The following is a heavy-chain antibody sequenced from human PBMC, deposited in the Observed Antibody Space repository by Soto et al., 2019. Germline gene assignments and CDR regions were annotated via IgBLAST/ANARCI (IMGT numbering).Heavy chain of an antibody. CDR2: INHSGST. CDR3: ARGGFGEGMDV. J-gene: IGHJ6*02. CDR1: GVSFSGYY. V-gene: IGHV4-34*01. D-gene: IGHD3-10*01. Sequence: SETLSLTCAVYGVSFSGYYWSWIRQPPGKGLEWIGEINHSGSTNYNPSLKSRVTISVDTSKNQFSLKLSSVTAADTAVYYCARGGFGEGMDVWGQGTTVTVSS.